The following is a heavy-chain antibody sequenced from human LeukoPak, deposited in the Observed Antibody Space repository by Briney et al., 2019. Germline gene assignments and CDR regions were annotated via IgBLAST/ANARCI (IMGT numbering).Heavy chain of an antibody. D-gene: IGHD6-19*01. CDR2: ISYDGSNK. CDR1: GFTFSSYG. Sequence: GRSLRLSCAASGFTFSSYGMHWVRQAPGTGLEWVAVISYDGSNKYYADSVKGRFTISRDNSKNTLYLQMNSLRAEDTAVYYCAKDRYSSGWLPDYWGQGTLVTVSS. J-gene: IGHJ4*02. CDR3: AKDRYSSGWLPDY. V-gene: IGHV3-30*18.